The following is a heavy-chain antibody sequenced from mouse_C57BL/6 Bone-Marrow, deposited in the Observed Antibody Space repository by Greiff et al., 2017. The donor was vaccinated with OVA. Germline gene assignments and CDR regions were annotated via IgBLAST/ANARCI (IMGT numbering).Heavy chain of an antibody. CDR3: ARQPPILYGSSSWYFDV. CDR2: ISSGSSTI. V-gene: IGHV5-17*01. J-gene: IGHJ1*03. D-gene: IGHD1-1*01. Sequence: EVKLQESGGGLVKPGGSLKLSCAASGFTFSDYGMHWVRQAPEKGLEWVAYISSGSSTIYYADTVKGRFTISRDNAKNTLFLQMTSLRSEDTAMYYCARQPPILYGSSSWYFDVWGTGTTVTVSS. CDR1: GFTFSDYG.